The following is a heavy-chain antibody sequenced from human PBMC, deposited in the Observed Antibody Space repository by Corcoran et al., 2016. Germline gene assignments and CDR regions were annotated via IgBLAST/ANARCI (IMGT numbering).Heavy chain of an antibody. D-gene: IGHD3-3*01. CDR2: IYYSGST. V-gene: IGHV4-61*01. J-gene: IGHJ3*02. Sequence: QVQLQESGPGLVKPSETLSLTCTVSGGSVSSGSYYWSWIRQPPGKGLEWIGYIYYSGSTNYNPSLKSRVTISVDTSKNQFSLKLSSVTAADTAVYYCARAYDFWSGYYTRAFDIWGQGTMVTVSS. CDR3: ARAYDFWSGYYTRAFDI. CDR1: GGSVSSGSYY.